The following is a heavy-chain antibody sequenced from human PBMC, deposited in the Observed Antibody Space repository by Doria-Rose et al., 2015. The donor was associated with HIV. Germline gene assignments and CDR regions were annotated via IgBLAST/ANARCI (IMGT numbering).Heavy chain of an antibody. J-gene: IGHJ5*02. Sequence: QVQLQESGPGLVKPSETLSLTCSVSGGSISSFYWSWIRQPPGKGLEWIGHIYYSGNTNYNHSLKSRVTISVDTSKNQFSLKLTSVTAADTAVYSCARGPHYYTDPGCFDPWGQGTLVIVSP. V-gene: IGHV4-59*01. CDR1: GGSISSFY. CDR2: IYYSGNT. CDR3: ARGPHYYTDPGCFDP. D-gene: IGHD3-22*01.